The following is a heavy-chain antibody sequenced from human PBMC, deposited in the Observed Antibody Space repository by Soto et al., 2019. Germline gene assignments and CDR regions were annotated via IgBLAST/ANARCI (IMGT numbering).Heavy chain of an antibody. D-gene: IGHD1-20*01. CDR2: ISAYNGNT. CDR1: GYTFTSYG. J-gene: IGHJ3*02. V-gene: IGHV1-18*01. Sequence: ASVKVSCKASGYTFTSYGISWVRQAPGQGLEWMGWISAYNGNTNYAQKLQGRVTMTTDTSTSTAYMELRSLRSDDTAVYYCASSFNWNELPDAFDIWGQGTMVTVSS. CDR3: ASSFNWNELPDAFDI.